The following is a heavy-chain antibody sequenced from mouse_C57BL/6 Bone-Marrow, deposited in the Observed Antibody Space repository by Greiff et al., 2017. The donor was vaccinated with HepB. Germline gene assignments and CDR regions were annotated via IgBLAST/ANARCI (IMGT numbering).Heavy chain of an antibody. V-gene: IGHV14-2*01. CDR1: GFNIKDYY. J-gene: IGHJ2*01. Sequence: DVQLQESGAELVKPGASVKLSCTASGFNIKDYYMHWVKQRTEQGLEWIGRIDPEDGETKYAPKFQCKATITADTSSNTAYLQLSSLTSEDTAVYYCASSSYYFDYWGQGTTLTVSS. CDR2: IDPEDGET. CDR3: ASSSYYFDY.